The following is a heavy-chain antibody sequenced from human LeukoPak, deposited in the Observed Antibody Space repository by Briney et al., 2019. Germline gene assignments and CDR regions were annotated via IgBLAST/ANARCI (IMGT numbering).Heavy chain of an antibody. CDR2: IKQDGSEK. V-gene: IGHV3-7*03. J-gene: IGHJ5*02. CDR1: GFTVSSNY. CDR3: AKGAPLAGDWFDP. Sequence: GGSLRLSCAASGFTVSSNYMSWVRQAPGKGLEWVANIKQDGSEKYYVDSVKGRFTISRDNAKNSLYLQMNSLRAEDTALYYCAKGAPLAGDWFDPWGQGTLVTVSS. D-gene: IGHD3-10*01.